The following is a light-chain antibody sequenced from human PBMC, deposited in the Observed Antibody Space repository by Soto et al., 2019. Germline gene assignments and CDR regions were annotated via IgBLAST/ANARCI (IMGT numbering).Light chain of an antibody. J-gene: IGLJ3*02. CDR3: SSYAGSAWV. V-gene: IGLV2-8*01. CDR2: DVT. Sequence: QSALTQPPSAAGSPGQSVTISGTGTSSDFGGYNYVSWYQQHPGKAPKLMIYDVTKRPSGVPDRFSGSKSGNTASLTVSGLQDEDEADYYCSSYAGSAWVLGGGTKLTVL. CDR1: SSDFGGYNY.